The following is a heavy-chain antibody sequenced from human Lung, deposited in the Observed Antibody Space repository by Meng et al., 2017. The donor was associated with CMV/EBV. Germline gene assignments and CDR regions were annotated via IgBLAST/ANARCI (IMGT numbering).Heavy chain of an antibody. V-gene: IGHV3-33*06. CDR2: IWYDGSNI. CDR1: GFTFSSYG. Sequence: GGSLRLXCAASGFTFSSYGMHWVRQAPGKGLEWVAVIWYDGSNIDYADSVKGRFTISRDNSKNTLYLQMNSLRAEDTAVYYWSKDGGIVVVPAAIRAYGMDVWGQGTTVTVSS. D-gene: IGHD2-2*02. J-gene: IGHJ6*02. CDR3: SKDGGIVVVPAAIRAYGMDV.